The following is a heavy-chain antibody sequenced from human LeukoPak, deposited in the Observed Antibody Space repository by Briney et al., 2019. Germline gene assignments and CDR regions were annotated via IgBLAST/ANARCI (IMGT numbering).Heavy chain of an antibody. Sequence: GGSLRLSCAASGFTFSSNAMSWFRQAPGKGREWFSPISGSGGSTYYADSVKGRFTISRDNSKDTLYLQMNSLRAEDTAVYYCAKDLVSRDYDIYDYWGQGTLVTVSS. J-gene: IGHJ4*02. CDR3: AKDLVSRDYDIYDY. CDR2: ISGSGGST. V-gene: IGHV3-23*01. D-gene: IGHD3-9*01. CDR1: GFTFSSNA.